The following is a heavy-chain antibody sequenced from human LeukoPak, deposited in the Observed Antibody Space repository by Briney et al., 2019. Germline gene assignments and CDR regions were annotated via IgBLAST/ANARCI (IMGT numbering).Heavy chain of an antibody. Sequence: PGGSLRLSCAASGFTFSSYAMHWVRQAPGKGLEWVAVIPYDGSNKYYADSVKGRFTISRDNSKNTLYLQMNSLRAEDTVVYYCARGNYDFWSGYSFDYWGQGTLVTVSS. J-gene: IGHJ4*02. D-gene: IGHD3-3*01. CDR3: ARGNYDFWSGYSFDY. CDR1: GFTFSSYA. V-gene: IGHV3-30-3*01. CDR2: IPYDGSNK.